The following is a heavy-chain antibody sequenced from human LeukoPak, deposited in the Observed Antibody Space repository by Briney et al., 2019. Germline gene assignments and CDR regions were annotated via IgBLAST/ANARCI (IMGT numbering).Heavy chain of an antibody. V-gene: IGHV3-66*01. CDR2: IYSGGTT. Sequence: PGGSLTLSCAASGFTVSGNLMSWVRQAPGKGLEWVSLIYSGGTTYYADSVKGRFTISSENSKKTLYLQMNSLGVEDTAVYFCARGKGESRIVDYWGQGTLVTVSS. CDR3: ARGKGESRIVDY. D-gene: IGHD2-15*01. J-gene: IGHJ4*02. CDR1: GFTVSGNL.